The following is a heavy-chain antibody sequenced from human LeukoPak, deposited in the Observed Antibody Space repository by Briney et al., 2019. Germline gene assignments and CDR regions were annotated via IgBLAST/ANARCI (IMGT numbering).Heavy chain of an antibody. CDR1: GFTFSSYW. V-gene: IGHV3-74*01. CDR2: IKDGGTTT. CDR3: TTIRPGY. Sequence: GGSLRLSCAASGFTFSSYWIHWVRHVPGKGLVCVSRIKDGGTTTDYADSVKGRFTISRDDDKNTLYLQMNSLRAEDTAVYYCTTIRPGYWGQGTLVTVSP. J-gene: IGHJ4*02. D-gene: IGHD5-12*01.